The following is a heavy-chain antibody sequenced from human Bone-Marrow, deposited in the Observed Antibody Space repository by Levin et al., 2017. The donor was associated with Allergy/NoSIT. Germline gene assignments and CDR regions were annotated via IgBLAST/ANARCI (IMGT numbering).Heavy chain of an antibody. CDR3: ARESLADYGLDYYYGMDV. V-gene: IGHV1-18*01. J-gene: IGHJ6*02. CDR1: GDIFTNYG. D-gene: IGHD4-17*01. Sequence: ASVKVSCKASGDIFTNYGITWVRQAPGQGLEWMGWISAYNGNTRFTQKFQGRLTMTRDTSTSTAYMQLRGLSSDDPAVYYCARESLADYGLDYYYGMDVWGQGTTVTVSS. CDR2: ISAYNGNT.